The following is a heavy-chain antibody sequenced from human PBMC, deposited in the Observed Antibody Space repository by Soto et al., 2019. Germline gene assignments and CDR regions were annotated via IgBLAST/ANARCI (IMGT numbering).Heavy chain of an antibody. CDR3: ARDVGLRTLAAPPTYYYYYYGRDV. D-gene: IGHD6-6*01. CDR1: GYSFTSYG. V-gene: IGHV1-18*01. Sequence: GASVKVSCKACGYSFTSYGISWVRQAPGQGLEWMGWISAYNGNTNYAQKLQGRVTMTTDTSTSTAYMELRSLRSADTAVYYCARDVGLRTLAAPPTYYYYYYGRDVWGQGTTVTVSS. CDR2: ISAYNGNT. J-gene: IGHJ6*02.